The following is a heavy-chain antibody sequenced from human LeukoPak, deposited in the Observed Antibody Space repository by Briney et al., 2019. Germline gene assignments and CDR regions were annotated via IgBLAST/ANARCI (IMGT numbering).Heavy chain of an antibody. D-gene: IGHD3-10*01. CDR3: ARHRQMVRGVNYYYYMDV. V-gene: IGHV5-51*01. J-gene: IGHJ6*03. CDR1: GYSFSNYW. Sequence: GESLKISCKGSGYSFSNYWIGWVRQMPGKGLEWMGIIYPGDSDTRYSPSFQGQVTISADKSISTAYLQWSSLKASDTAMYYCARHRQMVRGVNYYYYMDVWGKGTTVTISS. CDR2: IYPGDSDT.